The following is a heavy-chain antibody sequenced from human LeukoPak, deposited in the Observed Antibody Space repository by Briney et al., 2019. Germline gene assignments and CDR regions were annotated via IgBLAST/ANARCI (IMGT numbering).Heavy chain of an antibody. D-gene: IGHD2-21*02. J-gene: IGHJ4*02. Sequence: GRSLRLSCAASGFTFSSYGMHWVRQAPGKGLEWVAVISYDGSNKYYADSVKGRFTISRDNSKNTLYLQMNSLRAEDTAVYYCAKISPELAYCGGDCYSGDYWGQGTLVTVSS. CDR1: GFTFSSYG. V-gene: IGHV3-30*18. CDR3: AKISPELAYCGGDCYSGDY. CDR2: ISYDGSNK.